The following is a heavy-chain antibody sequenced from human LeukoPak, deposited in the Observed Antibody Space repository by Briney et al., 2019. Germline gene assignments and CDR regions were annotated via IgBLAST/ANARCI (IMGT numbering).Heavy chain of an antibody. Sequence: GGSLRLSCAASGFTFSNYSMNWVRQAPGKGLEWVSSISTTSRYIYYADSVRGRFTVSRDNAKNSLYLHMNSLRAEDTAVYYCARGNSDYDHDYWGQGTLVTVSS. V-gene: IGHV3-21*01. CDR2: ISTTSRYI. D-gene: IGHD5-12*01. CDR1: GFTFSNYS. J-gene: IGHJ4*02. CDR3: ARGNSDYDHDY.